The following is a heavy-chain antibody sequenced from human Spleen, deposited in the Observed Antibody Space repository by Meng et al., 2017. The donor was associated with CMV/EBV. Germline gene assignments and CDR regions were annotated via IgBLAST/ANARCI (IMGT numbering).Heavy chain of an antibody. Sequence: ASVKVSCKASGYTFTGYYMHWVRQAPGQGLEWMGWINPNSGGTNYAQKFQGRVTFTTDESTSPAYMELSSLTSDDTAVYYCARSCSGGGCYLNYYYGMDVWGQGTTVTVSS. CDR1: GYTFTGYY. CDR3: ARSCSGGGCYLNYYYGMDV. J-gene: IGHJ6*02. CDR2: INPNSGGT. D-gene: IGHD2-15*01. V-gene: IGHV1-2*02.